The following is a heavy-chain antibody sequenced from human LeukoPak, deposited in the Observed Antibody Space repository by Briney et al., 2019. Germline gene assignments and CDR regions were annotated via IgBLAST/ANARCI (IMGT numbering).Heavy chain of an antibody. J-gene: IGHJ1*01. V-gene: IGHV3-74*01. CDR1: GFTFSRYW. Sequence: GGSLRLSCAASGFTFSRYWMLWVPQAPGKGLVWVSRIKSDGSTNYADSVKGRFTISRDNAKNTVSLQMNSLRAEDTGVYYCARAPAEIGGYYPEYFRHWGQGTLVTVSS. CDR3: ARAPAEIGGYYPEYFRH. CDR2: IKSDGST. D-gene: IGHD3-22*01.